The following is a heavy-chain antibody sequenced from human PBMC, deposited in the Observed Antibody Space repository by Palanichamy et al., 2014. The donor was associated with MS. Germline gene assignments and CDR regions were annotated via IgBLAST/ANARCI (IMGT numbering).Heavy chain of an antibody. V-gene: IGHV3-30*02. CDR3: TNELTPYREAFDY. CDR2: IRYDGSDK. Sequence: VQGLEWVAFIRYDGSDKYYADSVKGRFAISRDTPKNTLFLQMNSLRAEDTAVYYCTNELTPYREAFDYWGQGTLVTVSS. J-gene: IGHJ4*02. D-gene: IGHD3-16*02.